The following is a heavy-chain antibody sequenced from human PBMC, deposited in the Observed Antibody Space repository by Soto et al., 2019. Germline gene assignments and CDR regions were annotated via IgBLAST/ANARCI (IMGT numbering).Heavy chain of an antibody. CDR2: ISSSSSYI. J-gene: IGHJ2*01. CDR3: ASYAFWSGYRSYWYFDL. D-gene: IGHD3-3*01. CDR1: GFTFSSYS. V-gene: IGHV3-21*01. Sequence: EVQLVESGGGLVKPGGSLRLSCAASGFTFSSYSMNWVRQAPGKGLEWVSSISSSSSYIYYADSVKGRFTISRDNAKNSLYMQMNCLGAEHTAVYYCASYAFWSGYRSYWYFDLWGRGTLVTVSS.